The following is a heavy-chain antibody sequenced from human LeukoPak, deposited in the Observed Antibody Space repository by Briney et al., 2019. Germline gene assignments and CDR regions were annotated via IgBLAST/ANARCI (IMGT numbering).Heavy chain of an antibody. V-gene: IGHV4-39*07. J-gene: IGHJ3*02. CDR3: ARDAYLTSSSWYRDAFDI. D-gene: IGHD6-13*01. CDR1: GGSISSSSYY. CDR2: IYYSGST. Sequence: PSETLSLTCTVSGGSISSSSYYWGRIRQPPGKGLEWIGRIYYSGSTYYNPSLKSRVTISVDTSKNQFSLKLSSVTAADTAVYYCARDAYLTSSSWYRDAFDIWGQGTMVTVSS.